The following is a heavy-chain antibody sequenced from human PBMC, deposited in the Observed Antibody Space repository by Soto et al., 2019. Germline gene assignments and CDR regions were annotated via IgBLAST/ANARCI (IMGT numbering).Heavy chain of an antibody. Sequence: SETLSLTCTVSGGSVSSGSYYWSWIRQPPGKGLEWIGYIDYSGSTNYNPSLKSRVTISVDTSKNQFSLKLSSVTAADTAVYYCERAPKRGYSGYDKIDYWGQGTLVTVSS. V-gene: IGHV4-61*01. CDR1: GGSVSSGSYY. J-gene: IGHJ4*02. D-gene: IGHD5-12*01. CDR3: ERAPKRGYSGYDKIDY. CDR2: IDYSGST.